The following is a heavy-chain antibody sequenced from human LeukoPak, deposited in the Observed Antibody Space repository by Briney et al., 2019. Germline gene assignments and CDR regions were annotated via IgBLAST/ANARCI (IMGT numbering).Heavy chain of an antibody. Sequence: SVNVSCKASGGTLSSYAISWVRQAPGQGLEWMGGIIPIFGTANYAQKFQGRVAITADESTSTAYMELSSLRSEDTAVYYCARVRFGELLYSGKGLYYFDYWGQGTLVTVSS. CDR3: ARVRFGELLYSGKGLYYFDY. J-gene: IGHJ4*02. D-gene: IGHD3-10*01. CDR2: IIPIFGTA. CDR1: GGTLSSYA. V-gene: IGHV1-69*13.